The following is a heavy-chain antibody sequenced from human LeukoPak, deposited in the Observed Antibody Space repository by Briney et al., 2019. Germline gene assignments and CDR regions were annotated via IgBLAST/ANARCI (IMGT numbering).Heavy chain of an antibody. D-gene: IGHD3-10*01. CDR1: GDSISSSVYY. J-gene: IGHJ6*02. CDR3: ARHYNTYYYFGMDV. Sequence: PSETLSLTCTISGDSISSSVYYWGWIRQPPGKRLEWIGSMYYSGRTYYNPSLESRVTISLDTSKNQFSLNLSSVTAADTAVYYCARHYNTYYYFGMDVWGQGTTATVSS. CDR2: MYYSGRT. V-gene: IGHV4-39*01.